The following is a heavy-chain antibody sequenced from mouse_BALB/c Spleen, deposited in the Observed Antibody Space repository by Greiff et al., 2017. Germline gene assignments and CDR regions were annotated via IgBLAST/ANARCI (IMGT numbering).Heavy chain of an antibody. CDR3: ARAYYGSYWYFDV. V-gene: IGHV5-6-5*01. CDR2: ISSGGST. CDR1: GFTFSSYA. D-gene: IGHD1-1*02. J-gene: IGHJ1*01. Sequence: DVKLVESGGGLVKPGGSLKLSCAASGFTFSSYAMSWVRQTPEKRLEWVASISSGGSTYYPDSVKGRFTISRDNARNILYLQMSSLRSEDTAMYYCARAYYGSYWYFDVWGAGTTVTVSS.